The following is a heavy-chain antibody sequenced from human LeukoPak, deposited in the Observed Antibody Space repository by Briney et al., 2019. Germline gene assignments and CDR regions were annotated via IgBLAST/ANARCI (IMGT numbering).Heavy chain of an antibody. CDR2: ITWNGGIT. CDR3: ARDGPVAGVELDQ. V-gene: IGHV3-20*04. J-gene: IGHJ4*02. D-gene: IGHD6-19*01. Sequence: GGSLRLSCAASGFPFDNYGMAWVRQAPGKGLEWVSGITWNGGITAYADSVKGRFTISRDNAKNSLYLPMNSLRAEDTALYYCARDGPVAGVELDQWGQGTLVTVSS. CDR1: GFPFDNYG.